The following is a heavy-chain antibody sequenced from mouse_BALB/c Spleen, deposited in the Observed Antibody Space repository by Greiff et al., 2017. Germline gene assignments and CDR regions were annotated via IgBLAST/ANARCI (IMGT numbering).Heavy chain of an antibody. J-gene: IGHJ4*01. CDR3: ARDGGYDAMDY. V-gene: IGHV7-3*02. Sequence: EVKVVESGGGLVQPGGSLRLSCATSGFTFTDYYMSWVRQPPGKALEWLGFIRNKANGYTTEYSASVKGRFTISRDNSQSILYLQMNTLRAEDSATYYCARDGGYDAMDYWGQGTSVTVSS. CDR2: IRNKANGYTT. CDR1: GFTFTDYY. D-gene: IGHD1-1*02.